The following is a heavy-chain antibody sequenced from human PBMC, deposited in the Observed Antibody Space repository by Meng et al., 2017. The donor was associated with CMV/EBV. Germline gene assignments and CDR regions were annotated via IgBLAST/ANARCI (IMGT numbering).Heavy chain of an antibody. CDR2: IYYSGST. CDR1: GGSISSCSYT. J-gene: IGHJ4*02. CDR3: ARVRGTFDY. D-gene: IGHD3-16*01. V-gene: IGHV4-39*07. Sequence: EEERGLVTPPETLSRPCTVSGGSISSCSYTWGLIRQPPGEGVEWIGSIYYSGSTYSNPSLKSRVTISVDTSKNQFSLKLSPVTAADTAVYYCARVRGTFDYWGQGTLVTVSS.